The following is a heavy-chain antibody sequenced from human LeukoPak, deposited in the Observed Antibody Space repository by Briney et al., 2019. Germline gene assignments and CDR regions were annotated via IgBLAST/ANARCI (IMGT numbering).Heavy chain of an antibody. V-gene: IGHV1-46*01. Sequence: ASVKVSCKASGYIFTNYFMHWVRQAPGQGLEWMGLINPSGSHTNYAQKFQGRVTMTRDTSTSTVYMDLSSLRSDDTAVYYCARGGHLRYDDTGVDYWGHGTLVTVSS. CDR2: INPSGSHT. D-gene: IGHD2-8*02. CDR3: ARGGHLRYDDTGVDY. CDR1: GYIFTNYF. J-gene: IGHJ4*01.